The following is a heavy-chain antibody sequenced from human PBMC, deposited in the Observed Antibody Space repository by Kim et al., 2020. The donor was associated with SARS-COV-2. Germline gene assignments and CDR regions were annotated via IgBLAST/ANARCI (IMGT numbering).Heavy chain of an antibody. Sequence: GGSLRLSCAASGFTFSVYAMHWVRQPPGKALEWISGISWNSGNIQYADSMKGRFTVSRDNAKNSLYLQVNSLRPEDTAVYYCAKGLDGGSWIMDYWGQGTPVTVSS. CDR2: ISWNSGNI. CDR3: AKGLDGGSWIMDY. V-gene: IGHV3-9*01. CDR1: GFTFSVYA. D-gene: IGHD2-15*01. J-gene: IGHJ4*02.